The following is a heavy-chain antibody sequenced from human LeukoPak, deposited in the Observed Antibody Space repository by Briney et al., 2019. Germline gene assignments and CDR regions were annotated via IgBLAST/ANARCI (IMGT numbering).Heavy chain of an antibody. Sequence: GESLKISCKGSGYIFTGYWIAWVRQVPGKGLEWMATIFPGDSNPRYSPSFQGQVSISADKSIHTAYLQWNNLKPSDTGIYYCARQLGGSSYYFDFWGQGTRVTVSS. D-gene: IGHD1-1*01. CDR2: IFPGDSNP. V-gene: IGHV5-51*01. CDR1: GYIFTGYW. J-gene: IGHJ4*02. CDR3: ARQLGGSSYYFDF.